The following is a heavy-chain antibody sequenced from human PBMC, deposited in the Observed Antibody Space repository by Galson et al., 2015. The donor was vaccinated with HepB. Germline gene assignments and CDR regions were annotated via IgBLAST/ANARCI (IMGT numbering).Heavy chain of an antibody. D-gene: IGHD3-9*01. V-gene: IGHV3-30*18. CDR2: MSHDGRNK. J-gene: IGHJ2*01. Sequence: SLRLSCAASGFSFNTYGMHWVRQAPGKGLEWVAAMSHDGRNKFYADSVKGRFQISRDNSMNTLYLQMNSLRAEDTALYYCAKDARRFSIIRWYFDLWGRGTLVAVSS. CDR3: AKDARRFSIIRWYFDL. CDR1: GFSFNTYG.